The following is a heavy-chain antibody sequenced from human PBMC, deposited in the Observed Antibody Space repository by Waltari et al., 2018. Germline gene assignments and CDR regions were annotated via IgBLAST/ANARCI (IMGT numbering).Heavy chain of an antibody. CDR3: ARGVAPLGFGQSSVVTFDI. J-gene: IGHJ3*02. D-gene: IGHD3-10*01. CDR1: GGSFSGYH. V-gene: IGHV4-34*01. CDR2: TTHSGGN. Sequence: QVQLQQWGTGLLKPSETLSLTCGVYGGSFSGYHWTWIRQPPGKGREWIGETTHSGGNKNVPSLRRRVTISVATSKNQLSLELRSVTAADTAVYYCARGVAPLGFGQSSVVTFDIWGQGTMVTVSS.